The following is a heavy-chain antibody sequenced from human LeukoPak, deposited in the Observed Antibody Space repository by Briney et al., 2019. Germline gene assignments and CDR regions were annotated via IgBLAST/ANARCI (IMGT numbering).Heavy chain of an antibody. Sequence: GGSLRLSCAASGFTFSSYGMHWVRQAPGKGLEWVAFIRYDGSNKYYADSVKGRFTISRDNSKNTLYLQMNSLRAEDTAVYYCARETGERYYFDYWGQGTLVTVSS. D-gene: IGHD3-16*01. V-gene: IGHV3-30*02. CDR2: IRYDGSNK. CDR1: GFTFSSYG. CDR3: ARETGERYYFDY. J-gene: IGHJ4*02.